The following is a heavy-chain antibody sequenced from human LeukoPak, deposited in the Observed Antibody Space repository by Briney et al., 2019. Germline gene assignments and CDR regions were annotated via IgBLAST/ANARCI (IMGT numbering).Heavy chain of an antibody. V-gene: IGHV3-53*01. D-gene: IGHD4-17*01. J-gene: IGHJ4*02. CDR2: MDRGGVT. Sequence: GGSLGLLCVASDFSVSGKYVSWVRQAPGKGLEWISVMDRGGVTSYADSVRGRFIISRDNSKNTLFLQMNYVRIGDTTLYYCTRGHHGDYLDPFDVWGQGILVTVSS. CDR3: TRGHHGDYLDPFDV. CDR1: DFSVSGKY.